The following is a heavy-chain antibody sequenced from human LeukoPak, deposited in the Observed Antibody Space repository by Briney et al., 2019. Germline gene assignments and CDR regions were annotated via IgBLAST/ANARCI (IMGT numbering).Heavy chain of an antibody. Sequence: GASVKVSCKVSGYTLTELSMHWVRQAPGQGLEWMGRINPNSGGTNYAQKFQGRVTMTRDTSISTAYMELSRLRSDDTAVYYCAHHDYWGQGTLVTVSS. V-gene: IGHV1-2*06. CDR3: AHHDY. CDR2: INPNSGGT. J-gene: IGHJ4*02. CDR1: GYTLTELS.